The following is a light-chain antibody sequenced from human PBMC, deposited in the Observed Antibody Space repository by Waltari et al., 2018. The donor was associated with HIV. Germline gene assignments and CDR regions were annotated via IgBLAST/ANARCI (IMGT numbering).Light chain of an antibody. V-gene: IGLV2-23*02. CDR2: EVS. Sequence: QSALTQTAPVSGSPGQSITISCTGTTSDVGSFNLVPWYQQHPGKAPKLMVYEVSKRPSGVSNRFSGSKSGNTASLTISGLQAEDEADYYCCSYADSPPYVFGTGTKVTVL. CDR1: TSDVGSFNL. CDR3: CSYADSPPYV. J-gene: IGLJ1*01.